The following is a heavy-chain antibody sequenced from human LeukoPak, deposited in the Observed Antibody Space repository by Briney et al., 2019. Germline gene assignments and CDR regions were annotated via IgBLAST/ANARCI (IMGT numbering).Heavy chain of an antibody. J-gene: IGHJ4*02. CDR1: GGSISSRNW. Sequence: KHSETLSLTCAVSGGSISSRNWWSWVRQPSGKGLEWIGEIYHGGGAKYSPSLKSRVTISLDKSKNQISLRLNSVTAADTAVYYCARETVGATHFDYWGQGTLVTVSS. V-gene: IGHV4-4*02. CDR2: IYHGGGA. CDR3: ARETVGATHFDY. D-gene: IGHD1-26*01.